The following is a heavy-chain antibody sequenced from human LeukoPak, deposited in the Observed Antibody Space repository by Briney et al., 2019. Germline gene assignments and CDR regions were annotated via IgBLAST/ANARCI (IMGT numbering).Heavy chain of an antibody. CDR2: IYYSGST. J-gene: IGHJ3*02. D-gene: IGHD6-19*01. V-gene: IGHV4-31*03. CDR1: GGSISSGGYY. CDR3: ARGGVLGYSSAWSAFDI. Sequence: SETLSLTCTVSGGSISSGGYYWSWIRQHPGKGLEWIGYIYYSGSTYYNPSLKSRITISVDTSKNQFSLKLSSVTAADTAVYYCARGGVLGYSSAWSAFDIWGQGTMVTVSS.